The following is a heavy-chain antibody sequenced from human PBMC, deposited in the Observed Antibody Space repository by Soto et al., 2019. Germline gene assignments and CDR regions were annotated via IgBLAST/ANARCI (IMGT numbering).Heavy chain of an antibody. Sequence: PSETLSLTCTVSGGSISSSSYYWGWIRQPPGKGLEWIGSIYYSGSTYYNPSLKSRVTISVDTSKNQFSLKLSSVSAADTAVYYCTRDDYYDSSGYYYPPGDWGQGTLVTVSS. CDR3: TRDDYYDSSGYYYPPGD. CDR1: GGSISSSSYY. D-gene: IGHD3-22*01. CDR2: IYYSGST. V-gene: IGHV4-39*01. J-gene: IGHJ4*02.